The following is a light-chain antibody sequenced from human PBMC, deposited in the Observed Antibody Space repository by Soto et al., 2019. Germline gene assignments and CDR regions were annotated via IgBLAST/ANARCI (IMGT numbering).Light chain of an antibody. CDR2: GAS. Sequence: EIVMTQSPATLSVSPGERATLSCRASQRVRKNLAWYQQKPGQAPRLLIYGASTRATGIPARFRGSGSGTEFTLTISSLYSEDFAVYYCQQYNNWPPWTFGQGTKVEIK. V-gene: IGKV3-15*01. CDR1: QRVRKN. J-gene: IGKJ1*01. CDR3: QQYNNWPPWT.